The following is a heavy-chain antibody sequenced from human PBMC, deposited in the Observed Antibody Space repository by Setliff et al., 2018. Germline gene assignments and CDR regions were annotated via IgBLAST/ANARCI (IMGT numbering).Heavy chain of an antibody. J-gene: IGHJ6*02. D-gene: IGHD2-2*02. Sequence: SETLSLTCGGYAGSLSDYYWGWIRQPPGKGLEWIGSIYYSGSTYYNPSLKSRVTISVDTSKNQFSLKLSSVTAADTAVYYCARDRQYCSSTSCYTSYLYYYAMDIWGQGTTVTVSS. V-gene: IGHV4-39*02. CDR2: IYYSGST. CDR3: ARDRQYCSSTSCYTSYLYYYAMDI. CDR1: AGSLSDYY.